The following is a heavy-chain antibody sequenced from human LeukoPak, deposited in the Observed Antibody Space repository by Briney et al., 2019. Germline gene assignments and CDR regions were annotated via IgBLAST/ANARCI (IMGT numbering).Heavy chain of an antibody. CDR2: INAYSGGT. D-gene: IGHD6-19*01. V-gene: IGHV1-2*06. CDR3: ARDYSSGWYVY. Sequence: ASVKVSCKASGYTFTDYYMHWVRHAPGQGLEWMGRINAYSGGTNYAQKFRGRVTMTRDTSISTAYMELSRLKSDDTAVYYCARDYSSGWYVYWGQGTLVTVSS. CDR1: GYTFTDYY. J-gene: IGHJ4*02.